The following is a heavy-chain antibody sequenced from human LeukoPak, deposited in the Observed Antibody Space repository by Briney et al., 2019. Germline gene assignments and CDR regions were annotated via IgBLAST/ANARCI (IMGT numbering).Heavy chain of an antibody. CDR3: VRLGRRSGSDSLDP. Sequence: PSETLSLTCTASGGLINSDYWNWIRQPPGKGLEWIGYISYTGSTNYNPSLESRLTISLDTSKNQFSLKLSSVTAADTGAYYCVRLGRRSGSDSLDPWGQGTLVTVSS. D-gene: IGHD1-26*01. CDR1: GGLINSDY. CDR2: ISYTGST. V-gene: IGHV4-59*01. J-gene: IGHJ5*02.